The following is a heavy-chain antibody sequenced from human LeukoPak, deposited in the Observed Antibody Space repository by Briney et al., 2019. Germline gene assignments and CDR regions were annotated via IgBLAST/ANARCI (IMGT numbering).Heavy chain of an antibody. V-gene: IGHV4-39*01. CDR1: GGSISSSSYY. D-gene: IGHD2-2*01. CDR2: IYYSGST. Sequence: SETLSLTCTVSGGSISSSSYYWGWIRQPPGKGLEWIGSIYYSGSTYYNPSLKSRVTISVDTSKNQFSLKLSSVTAADTAVYYCARIYCSSTSCYERMENYYYYYMDVWGKGTTVTVSS. J-gene: IGHJ6*03. CDR3: ARIYCSSTSCYERMENYYYYYMDV.